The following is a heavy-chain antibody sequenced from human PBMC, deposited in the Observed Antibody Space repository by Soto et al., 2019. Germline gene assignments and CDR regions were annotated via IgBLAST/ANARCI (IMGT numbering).Heavy chain of an antibody. CDR1: GGTFSSYA. CDR3: ARVVVVAASTVYWFDP. CDR2: IIPIFGTA. D-gene: IGHD2-15*01. Sequence: ASVKVSCKAAGGTFSSYAISWVRQAPGQGLEWMGGIIPIFGTANYARKFQGRVTITADESTSTAYMELSSLRSEDTAVYYCARVVVVAASTVYWFDPWGQGTLVTVSS. V-gene: IGHV1-69*13. J-gene: IGHJ5*02.